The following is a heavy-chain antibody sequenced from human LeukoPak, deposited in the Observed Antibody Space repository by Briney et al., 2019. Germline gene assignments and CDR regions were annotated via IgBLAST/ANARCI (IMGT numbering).Heavy chain of an antibody. J-gene: IGHJ6*02. CDR2: IYPGDSDT. CDR1: GYSFTSYW. D-gene: IGHD3-10*01. CDR3: ARHGRGAPPPPLYYYYGMDV. V-gene: IGHV5-51*01. Sequence: GESLKISCKGSGYSFTSYWIGWVRQMPGKGLEWMGIIYPGDSDTRYSPSFQGQVTISADKSISTAYLQWSSLKASDTAMYYCARHGRGAPPPPLYYYYGMDVWGQGTTVTVSS.